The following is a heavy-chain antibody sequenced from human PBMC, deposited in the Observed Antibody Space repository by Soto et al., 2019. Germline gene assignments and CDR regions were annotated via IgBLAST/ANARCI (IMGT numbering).Heavy chain of an antibody. D-gene: IGHD2-2*01. V-gene: IGHV4-4*07. J-gene: IGHJ3*01. Sequence: PSETLSLTCNVSGGSISAFHWNWIRQPAGKGLEWIGRIYRSGHTNYNPSLESRATMSIDPSKNEFSLTLGSVTAADTAVYYCARGPSTSSIGTFDFWGRGTMVTVSS. CDR1: GGSISAFH. CDR2: IYRSGHT. CDR3: ARGPSTSSIGTFDF.